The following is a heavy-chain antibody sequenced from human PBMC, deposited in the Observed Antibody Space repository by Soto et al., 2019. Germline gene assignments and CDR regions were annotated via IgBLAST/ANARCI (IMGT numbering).Heavy chain of an antibody. CDR2: ISYDGSNK. V-gene: IGHV3-30-3*01. CDR1: GFTFSSYA. D-gene: IGHD6-19*01. CDR3: ARAGEAGPRPPYFDY. Sequence: GSLRLSCAASGFTFSSYAMHWVRQAPGKGLEWVAVISYDGSNKYYADSVKGRFTISRDNSKNTLYLQMNSLRAEDTAVYYCARAGEAGPRPPYFDYWGQGTLVTVSS. J-gene: IGHJ4*02.